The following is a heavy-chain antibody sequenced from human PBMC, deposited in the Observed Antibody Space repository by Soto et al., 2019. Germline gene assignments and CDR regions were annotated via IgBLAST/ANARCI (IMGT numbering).Heavy chain of an antibody. D-gene: IGHD1-26*01. CDR1: GFTFSSYS. Sequence: GGSLRLSCAASGFTFSSYSMNWVRQAPGKGLEWVSSISSSSSYIYYADSVKGRFTISRDNAKNSLYLQMNSLRAEDTAVYYCARDLGSGSYIQNNWFDPWGQGTLVTVSS. J-gene: IGHJ5*02. V-gene: IGHV3-21*01. CDR3: ARDLGSGSYIQNNWFDP. CDR2: ISSSSSYI.